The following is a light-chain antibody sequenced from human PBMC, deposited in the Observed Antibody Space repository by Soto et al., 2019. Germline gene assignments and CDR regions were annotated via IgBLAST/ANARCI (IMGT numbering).Light chain of an antibody. J-gene: IGKJ5*01. CDR2: GAS. CDR1: QTISSN. Sequence: EIWMTQYPATLSVSPGERATLSCRASQTISSNLAWYQQKPGQAPRLLIYGASTRATGIPARLSGSGSGTELPITISSMQSEDFEVYYCQQYNNWPITFGQGTRLEIK. CDR3: QQYNNWPIT. V-gene: IGKV3-15*01.